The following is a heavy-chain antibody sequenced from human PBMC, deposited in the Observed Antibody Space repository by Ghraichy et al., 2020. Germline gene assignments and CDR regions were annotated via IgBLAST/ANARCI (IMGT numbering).Heavy chain of an antibody. Sequence: SETLSLTCTVSGGSISSGSYYWSWIRQPAGKGLEWIGRIYTSGSTNYNPSLKSRVTISVDTSKNQFSLKLSSVTAADTAVYYCAREIAVAGTLILPGSDWFDPWGQGTLVTVSS. D-gene: IGHD6-19*01. CDR3: AREIAVAGTLILPGSDWFDP. J-gene: IGHJ5*02. CDR2: IYTSGST. V-gene: IGHV4-61*02. CDR1: GGSISSGSYY.